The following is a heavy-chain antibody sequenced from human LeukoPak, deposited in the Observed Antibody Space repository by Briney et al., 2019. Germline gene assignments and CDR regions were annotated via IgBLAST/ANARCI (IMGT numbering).Heavy chain of an antibody. J-gene: IGHJ4*02. Sequence: GESLKISCKGSGYSFASYWVGWVRQMPGKGLEWMGIIYPGDSDTRYSPSFQGQVTISADKSISTAYLQWSSLKASDTAMYYCARAYGSGSYYIRHFDHWGQGTLVTVSS. V-gene: IGHV5-51*01. CDR3: ARAYGSGSYYIRHFDH. D-gene: IGHD3-10*01. CDR2: IYPGDSDT. CDR1: GYSFASYW.